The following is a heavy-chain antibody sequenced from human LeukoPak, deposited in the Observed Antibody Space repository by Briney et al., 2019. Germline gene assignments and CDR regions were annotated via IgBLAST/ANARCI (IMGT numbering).Heavy chain of an antibody. J-gene: IGHJ4*02. Sequence: SETLSLTCTVSGGSSSSRSNYWGWIRQPPGKGLEWIGSVYYSGTTYYNSSLKSRVTISVDTSKNQFSLNLTSVTAADTAVYYCTRVGRGAGYNYVYFELWGQGTLVTVSS. D-gene: IGHD5-24*01. CDR1: GGSSSSRSNY. CDR2: VYYSGTT. V-gene: IGHV4-39*01. CDR3: TRVGRGAGYNYVYFEL.